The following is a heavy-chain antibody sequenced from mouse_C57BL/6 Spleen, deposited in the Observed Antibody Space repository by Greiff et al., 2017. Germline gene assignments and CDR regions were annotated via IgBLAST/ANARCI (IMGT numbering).Heavy chain of an antibody. V-gene: IGHV5-17*01. D-gene: IGHD2-4*01. Sequence: EVHLVESGGGLVKPGGSLKLSCAASGFTFSDYGMHWVRQAPEKGLEWVAYISSGSSTIYYADTVKGRFTISRDNAKNTLFLQMTSLRSEDTAMYYCARGGLRLFPFAYWGQGTLVTVSA. CDR2: ISSGSSTI. CDR3: ARGGLRLFPFAY. CDR1: GFTFSDYG. J-gene: IGHJ3*01.